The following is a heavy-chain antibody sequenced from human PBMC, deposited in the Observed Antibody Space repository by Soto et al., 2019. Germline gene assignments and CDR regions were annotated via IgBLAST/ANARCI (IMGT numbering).Heavy chain of an antibody. CDR1: GFTFSSYE. D-gene: IGHD4-17*01. V-gene: IGHV3-48*03. Sequence: EVQLVESGGGLVQPGGSLRLSCAASGFTFSSYEMNWVRQAPGKGLEWVSYISSSGSTIYYAASVKGRFTISRDNAKNSLYLQMNSLRAADTAVYYCARDFSYGDYPYFDYWGQGTLVTVSS. CDR2: ISSSGSTI. J-gene: IGHJ4*02. CDR3: ARDFSYGDYPYFDY.